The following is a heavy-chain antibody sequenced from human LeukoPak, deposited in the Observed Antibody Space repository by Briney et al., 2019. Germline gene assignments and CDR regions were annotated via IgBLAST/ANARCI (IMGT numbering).Heavy chain of an antibody. J-gene: IGHJ4*02. CDR3: ARGVGPTTAQSTFDY. Sequence: SETLSLTCTVSGDSMSRSSYYWSWIRQPAGKGLEWIGRIYSSGSTNYNPSLKSRVTISIDRPKNQFSLKLTSVTAADTAVYYCARGVGPTTAQSTFDYWGQGALVTVSS. D-gene: IGHD1-26*01. CDR1: GDSMSRSSYY. V-gene: IGHV4-61*02. CDR2: IYSSGST.